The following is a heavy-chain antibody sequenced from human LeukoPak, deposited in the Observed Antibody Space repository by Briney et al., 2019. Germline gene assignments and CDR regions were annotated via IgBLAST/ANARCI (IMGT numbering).Heavy chain of an antibody. D-gene: IGHD4-17*01. J-gene: IGHJ5*02. CDR2: VTTYNGNT. CDR3: AREDHGGHQFDP. CDR1: GYTFTGYY. Sequence: ASVKVSCKASGYTFTGYYIHWVRQAPGQGLEWMGWVTTYNGNTHYAQKFQGRVTLTADTSTSTAYMELRGLRSDDTAAYYCAREDHGGHQFDPWGQGTLVTVSS. V-gene: IGHV1-18*04.